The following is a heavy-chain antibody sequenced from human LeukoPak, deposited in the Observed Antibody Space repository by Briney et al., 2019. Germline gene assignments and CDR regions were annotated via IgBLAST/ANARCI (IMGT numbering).Heavy chain of an antibody. Sequence: GRSLRLSCAASGFTFSSYAMHWVRQAPGKGLEWVAVISYDGSNKYYADSVKGRFTTSRDNSKNTLYLQMNSLRAEDTAVYYCARDAAVAGTRDYYYYYMDVWGKGTTVTVSS. D-gene: IGHD6-19*01. CDR1: GFTFSSYA. J-gene: IGHJ6*03. CDR3: ARDAAVAGTRDYYYYYMDV. V-gene: IGHV3-30*04. CDR2: ISYDGSNK.